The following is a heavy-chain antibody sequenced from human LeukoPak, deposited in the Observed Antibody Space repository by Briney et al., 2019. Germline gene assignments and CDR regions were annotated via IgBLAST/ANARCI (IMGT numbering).Heavy chain of an antibody. D-gene: IGHD6-13*01. J-gene: IGHJ3*02. V-gene: IGHV4-39*01. CDR1: GVSISSCGYC. CDR2: VHCSGCT. Sequence: SETLSLTCSVSGVSISSCGYCWGWVRQARGRGLEWIGSVHCSGCTYYRPALKSQFTISVHTSKKHLYVKLGSVTAADTAVYYCARHSDRASAGTPHAFDIWGQGTMVTVSS. CDR3: ARHSDRASAGTPHAFDI.